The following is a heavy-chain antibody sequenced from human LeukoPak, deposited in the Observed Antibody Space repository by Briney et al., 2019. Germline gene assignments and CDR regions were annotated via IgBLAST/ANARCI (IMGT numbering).Heavy chain of an antibody. Sequence: PGRSPRLSCAASGFIFSNYAMHWVRQAPGKGLEWVSAIRGGDGSSYYTDSVKGRFTISRDNSKNTLYLQMNSLRAEDTAVYYCAKADGDFDWLLLSTYYYYYGMDVWGQGTTVTVSS. V-gene: IGHV3-23*01. CDR1: GFIFSNYA. D-gene: IGHD3-9*01. J-gene: IGHJ6*02. CDR3: AKADGDFDWLLLSTYYYYYGMDV. CDR2: IRGGDGSS.